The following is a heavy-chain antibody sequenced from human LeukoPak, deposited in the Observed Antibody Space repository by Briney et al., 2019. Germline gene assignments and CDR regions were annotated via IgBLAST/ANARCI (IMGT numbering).Heavy chain of an antibody. CDR3: AREGHYEYRFDP. CDR1: GGSISSGDYY. Sequence: PSQTLSLTCTVSGGSISSGDYYWSWIRQPPGKGLEWIGCIYYSGSTYYNPSLKSRVTISVDTSKNQFSLKLSSVTAADTAVYYCAREGHYEYRFDPWGQGTLVTVSS. V-gene: IGHV4-30-4*01. CDR2: IYYSGST. D-gene: IGHD5-12*01. J-gene: IGHJ5*02.